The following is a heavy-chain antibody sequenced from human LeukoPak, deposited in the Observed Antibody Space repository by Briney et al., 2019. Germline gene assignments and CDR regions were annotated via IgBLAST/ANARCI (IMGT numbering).Heavy chain of an antibody. CDR3: ARGRSFSAGWSRGADY. J-gene: IGHJ4*02. Sequence: GGSLRLSCAASGLIFENYWMNWVRQAPGKGLEWVATINQDGSEKYYVGSVRGRFTISRDNARNSLFLQMNTLRADDSAVYYCARGRSFSAGWSRGADYWGQGTLVTVSS. V-gene: IGHV3-7*04. D-gene: IGHD6-19*01. CDR2: INQDGSEK. CDR1: GLIFENYW.